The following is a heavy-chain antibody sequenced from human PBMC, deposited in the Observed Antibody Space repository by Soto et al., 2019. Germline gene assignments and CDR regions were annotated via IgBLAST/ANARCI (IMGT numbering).Heavy chain of an antibody. V-gene: IGHV2-5*02. CDR3: AHRPSYCSGGSCYSGVDY. Sequence: QITLKESGPTLVKPTQTLTLTCTFSGFSLSTSGVGVGWIRQPPGKALEWLALIYWDDDKRYSPSLKSRLTITKAPXXXKXXLTMTNMDPVDTATYYCAHRPSYCSGGSCYSGVDYWGQGTLVTVSS. CDR2: IYWDDDK. CDR1: GFSLSTSGVG. D-gene: IGHD2-15*01. J-gene: IGHJ4*02.